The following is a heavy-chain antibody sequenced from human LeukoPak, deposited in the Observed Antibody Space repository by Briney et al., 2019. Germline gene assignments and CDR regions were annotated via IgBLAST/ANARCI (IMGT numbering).Heavy chain of an antibody. CDR3: ARGGGLNYYYYYMDV. Sequence: SETLSLTCAVYGGSFSGYYWSWIRQPPGKGLEWIGEINHSGSTNYNPSLKSRVTISVDTSKNQFSLKLSSVTAADTAVYYCARGGGLNYYYYYMDVWGKGTTVTVSS. CDR1: GGSFSGYY. J-gene: IGHJ6*03. V-gene: IGHV4-34*01. CDR2: INHSGST. D-gene: IGHD6-25*01.